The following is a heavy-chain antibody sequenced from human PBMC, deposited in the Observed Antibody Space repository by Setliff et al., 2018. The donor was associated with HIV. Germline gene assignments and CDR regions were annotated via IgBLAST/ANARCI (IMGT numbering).Heavy chain of an antibody. D-gene: IGHD3-16*02. CDR1: GGSISSQY. CDR2: VYNSGGT. Sequence: SETLSLTCTVSGGSISSQYWSWIRQTPGKGLESIGYVYNSGGTNYNPSLKSRVTISVDTSKKQFSLKLSSVSAADTAVYYCARGRFVGFDYWGQGTLVTVSS. J-gene: IGHJ4*02. V-gene: IGHV4-59*11. CDR3: ARGRFVGFDY.